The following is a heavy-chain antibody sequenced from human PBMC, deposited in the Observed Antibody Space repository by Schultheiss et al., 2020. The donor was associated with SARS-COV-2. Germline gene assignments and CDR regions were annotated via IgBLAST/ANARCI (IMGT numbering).Heavy chain of an antibody. Sequence: GGPLRLSCAASGFAFSSYAMSWVRQAPEKGLEWVSTNSGSGAATYYAASVKGRFTISRDNSKNTLFLQMNSLRADDTALYYCAKVQAATIDSWGQGTLVTVSS. D-gene: IGHD6-25*01. V-gene: IGHV3-23*01. CDR3: AKVQAATIDS. CDR2: NSGSGAAT. J-gene: IGHJ4*02. CDR1: GFAFSSYA.